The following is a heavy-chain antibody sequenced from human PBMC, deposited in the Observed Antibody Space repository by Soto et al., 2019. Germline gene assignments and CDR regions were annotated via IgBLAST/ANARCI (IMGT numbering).Heavy chain of an antibody. D-gene: IGHD3-3*01. CDR1: GFTFSSYA. V-gene: IGHV3-23*01. CDR2: ISGSGGST. Sequence: GGSLRLSCAASGFTFSSYAMSWVRQAPGKGLEWVSAISGSGGSTYYADSVKGRSTISRDNSKNTLYLQMNSLRAEDTAVYYCAKDRPVLRFLEWLLFDYWGQGTLVTVLL. J-gene: IGHJ4*02. CDR3: AKDRPVLRFLEWLLFDY.